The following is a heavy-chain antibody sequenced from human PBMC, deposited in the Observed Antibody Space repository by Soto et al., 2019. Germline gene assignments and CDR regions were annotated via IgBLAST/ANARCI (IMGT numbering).Heavy chain of an antibody. J-gene: IGHJ6*02. Sequence: QVRLQESGPGLVKPWETLSLICSVSGGSMMNTCYWNWIRQPAGKGLEWIGRIYSTGGTNYNPSLEGRITMSRDTSKRQFSLKLNSVTAADTAVYFCARGAVTGVDYGMDVWGRGATVIVSS. V-gene: IGHV4-4*07. CDR1: GGSMMNTCY. CDR3: ARGAVTGVDYGMDV. CDR2: IYSTGGT. D-gene: IGHD6-19*01.